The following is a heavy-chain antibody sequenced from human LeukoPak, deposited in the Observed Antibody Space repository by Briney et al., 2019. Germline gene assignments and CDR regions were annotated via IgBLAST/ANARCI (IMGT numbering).Heavy chain of an antibody. Sequence: SETLSLTCTVSGGSISSYYWSWTRQPAGKGLEWIGRIYTSGSTNYNPSLKSRVTMSVDTSKNQFSLKLSSVTAADTAVYYCARSAAWFGELSFDYWGQGTLATVSS. CDR2: IYTSGST. CDR3: ARSAAWFGELSFDY. J-gene: IGHJ4*02. CDR1: GGSISSYY. V-gene: IGHV4-4*07. D-gene: IGHD3-10*01.